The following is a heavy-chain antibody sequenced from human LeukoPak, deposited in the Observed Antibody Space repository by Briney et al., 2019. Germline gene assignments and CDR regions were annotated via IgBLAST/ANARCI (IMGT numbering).Heavy chain of an antibody. CDR3: ARDSPLAGVDP. J-gene: IGHJ5*02. CDR1: GFTFSSYS. CDR2: ISSSSYI. D-gene: IGHD3-10*01. V-gene: IGHV3-21*04. Sequence: PGGSLRLSCAASGFTFSSYSMNWVRQAPGKGLEWVSSISSSSYIYYADSVKGRFTISRDHSKNTLYLQMNSLRAEDTAVYYCARDSPLAGVDPWGQGTLVTVSS.